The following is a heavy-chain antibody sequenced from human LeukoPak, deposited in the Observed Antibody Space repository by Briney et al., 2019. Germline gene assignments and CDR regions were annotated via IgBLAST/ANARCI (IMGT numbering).Heavy chain of an antibody. CDR3: ARGYRNWNDKVLAY. Sequence: ASVKVSCKASGYTFTSYGISWVRQAPGQGLEWMGWISAYNGNTNYAQKLQGRVTMTTDTSTSTAYMELSRLRSDDTAVYYCARGYRNWNDKVLAYWGQGTLVTVSS. J-gene: IGHJ4*02. D-gene: IGHD1-1*01. CDR1: GYTFTSYG. V-gene: IGHV1-18*01. CDR2: ISAYNGNT.